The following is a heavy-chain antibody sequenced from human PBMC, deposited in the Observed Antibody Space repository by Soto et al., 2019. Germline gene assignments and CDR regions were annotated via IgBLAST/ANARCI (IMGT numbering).Heavy chain of an antibody. CDR1: GGSISSSSYY. V-gene: IGHV4-39*01. Sequence: QLQLQESGPGLVKPSETLSLTCSVSGGSISSSSYYWGWIRQPPGKGLEWSGSIYYSGSIYYNPSLKSRVTISVDTSKNQFSLKLSSVTAAETAVYYCARQSSGWYNWFDPWGQGTLVTVSS. D-gene: IGHD6-19*01. J-gene: IGHJ5*02. CDR2: IYYSGSI. CDR3: ARQSSGWYNWFDP.